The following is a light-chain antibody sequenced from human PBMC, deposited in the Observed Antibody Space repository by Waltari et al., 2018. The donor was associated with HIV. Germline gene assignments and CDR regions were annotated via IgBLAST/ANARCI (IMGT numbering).Light chain of an antibody. CDR3: ASWDDTLGVV. Sequence: QSVLTQPPSASGTPGQRVTISCSGSPSNIGNNSVNWYQQFPGSAPKLLLYSNSHRPVGVPDRFSGSKSGSSASLAISGPQADDEAHYYCASWDDTLGVVFGGGTTLTVL. V-gene: IGLV1-44*01. CDR2: SNS. J-gene: IGLJ2*01. CDR1: PSNIGNNS.